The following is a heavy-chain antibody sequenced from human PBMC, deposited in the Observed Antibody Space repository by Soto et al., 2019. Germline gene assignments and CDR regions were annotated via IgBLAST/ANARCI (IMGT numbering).Heavy chain of an antibody. CDR1: YGSFSGYY. CDR3: ARGRLRYFDWLLHPGPDY. D-gene: IGHD3-9*01. V-gene: IGHV4-34*01. CDR2: INHSGST. Sequence: SSQPLSVTWTVYYGSFSGYYWSWILQTPCKGLEWIGEINHSGSTNYNPSLKSRVTISVDTSKNQFSLKLSSVTAADTAVYYCARGRLRYFDWLLHPGPDYWGQGTLVTAPQ. J-gene: IGHJ4*02.